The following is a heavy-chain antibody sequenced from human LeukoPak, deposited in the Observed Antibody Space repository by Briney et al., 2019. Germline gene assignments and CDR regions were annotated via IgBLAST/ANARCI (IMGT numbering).Heavy chain of an antibody. Sequence: GGSLRLSCAASGFTFSSSTMNWVRQAPGKGLEWVSSISGGSIYIYYADSVKGRFTISRDNGKNSLYLQMNSLRAEDTAVYYCARGMTATPADYWGQGTLVTVSS. V-gene: IGHV3-21*06. CDR3: ARGMTATPADY. D-gene: IGHD2-21*02. CDR1: GFTFSSST. J-gene: IGHJ4*02. CDR2: ISGGSIYI.